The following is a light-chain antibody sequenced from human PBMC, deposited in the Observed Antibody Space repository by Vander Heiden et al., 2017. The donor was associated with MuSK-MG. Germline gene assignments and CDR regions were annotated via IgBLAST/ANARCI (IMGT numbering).Light chain of an antibody. V-gene: IGKV1-5*01. J-gene: IGKJ1*01. CDR1: QSISSW. Sequence: DIQMTQSPSTLSASVGDRVTITCRASQSISSWLAWYQQKPGKAPKLLIYDASSLERGVKSRFSGSGAGTEFTLTISSLQPEDFATYYCQQYNSYSQTWTFGQGTKVEIK. CDR3: QQYNSYSQTWT. CDR2: DAS.